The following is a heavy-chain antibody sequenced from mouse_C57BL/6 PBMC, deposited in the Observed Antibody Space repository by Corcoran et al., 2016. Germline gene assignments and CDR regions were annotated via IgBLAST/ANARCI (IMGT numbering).Heavy chain of an antibody. Sequence: EVQLQQSGPVLVKPGASVKMSCKASGYTFTDYYMNWVKQSHGKSLEWIGVINPYNGGTTYNQNFKGKATVTVDKSSNTVYMELNSLTSEDSAVYYGARTFAYWGQGTLVTVSA. V-gene: IGHV1-19*01. J-gene: IGHJ3*01. CDR3: ARTFAY. CDR1: GYTFTDYY. CDR2: INPYNGGT.